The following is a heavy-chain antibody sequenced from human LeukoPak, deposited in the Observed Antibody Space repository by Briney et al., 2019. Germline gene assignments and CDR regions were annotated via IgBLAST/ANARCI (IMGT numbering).Heavy chain of an antibody. CDR1: GFTFSSYG. D-gene: IGHD6-19*01. Sequence: PGGSLRLSCAASGFTFSSYGMHWVRQAPGKGLEWVAVISYDGSNKYYADSVKGRFTISRDNSKNTLYLQMNSLRAEDTAVYYCAKDGGGGQWLVLSFLDYWGQGTLVTVSS. V-gene: IGHV3-30*18. CDR3: AKDGGGGQWLVLSFLDY. CDR2: ISYDGSNK. J-gene: IGHJ4*02.